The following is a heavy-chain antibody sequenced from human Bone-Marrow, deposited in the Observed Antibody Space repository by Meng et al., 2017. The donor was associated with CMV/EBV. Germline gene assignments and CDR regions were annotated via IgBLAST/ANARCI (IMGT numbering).Heavy chain of an antibody. CDR2: IRYDGSNK. D-gene: IGHD3-10*01. CDR1: GFTFSSYG. J-gene: IGHJ5*02. CDR3: AKSALVRGVITLNWFDP. Sequence: GESLKIFCAASGFTFSSYGMHWVRQAPGKGLEWVAFIRYDGSNKYYADSVKGRFTISRDNSKNTLYLQMNSLRAEDTAVYYCAKSALVRGVITLNWFDPWGHGTLVTVSS. V-gene: IGHV3-30*02.